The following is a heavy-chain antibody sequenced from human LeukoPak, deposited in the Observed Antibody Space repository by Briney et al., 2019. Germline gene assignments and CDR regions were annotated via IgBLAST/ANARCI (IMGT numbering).Heavy chain of an antibody. V-gene: IGHV3-30*04. D-gene: IGHD1-14*01. CDR3: ARDLRTGAPDYFDS. CDR2: TSIDQGIK. J-gene: IGHJ4*02. CDR1: GFRFTSYD. Sequence: PGRSLRLSCAASGFRFTSYDIHWLRQAPDKGLEWVAVTSIDQGIKFYTDSVKGRFTISRDNSKNTLYLEMNSLRVDDTAVYFCARDLRTGAPDYFDSWGQGTLVTVSS.